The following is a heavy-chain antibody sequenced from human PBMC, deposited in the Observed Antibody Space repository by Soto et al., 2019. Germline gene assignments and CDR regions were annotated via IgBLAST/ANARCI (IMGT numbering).Heavy chain of an antibody. CDR1: GGSISSGGYY. CDR3: ARGSGSYYFAFDI. D-gene: IGHD1-26*01. V-gene: IGHV4-31*03. J-gene: IGHJ3*02. CDR2: IYYSGST. Sequence: QVQLQESGPGLVKPSQTLSLTCTVSGGSISSGGYYWSWIRQHPGKGLEWIGYIYYSGSTYYNPSLKRRVTISVDTSKNQFSLKLSSVTAADTAVYYCARGSGSYYFAFDIWGQGTMVTVSS.